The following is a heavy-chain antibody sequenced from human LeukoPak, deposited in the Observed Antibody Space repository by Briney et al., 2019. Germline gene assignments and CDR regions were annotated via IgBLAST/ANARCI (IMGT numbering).Heavy chain of an antibody. V-gene: IGHV4-39*01. CDR3: ARLYYYGSGSYHYYFDY. CDR1: GGSISNSAYY. D-gene: IGHD3-10*01. CDR2: IYYSGST. Sequence: SETLSLTCTVSGGSISNSAYYWGWIRQPPGKGLEWIGSIYYSGSTHYNPSLKSRVTISVDTSKTQFSLKLNSVTAADTAVYYCARLYYYGSGSYHYYFDYWGQGTLVTVSS. J-gene: IGHJ4*02.